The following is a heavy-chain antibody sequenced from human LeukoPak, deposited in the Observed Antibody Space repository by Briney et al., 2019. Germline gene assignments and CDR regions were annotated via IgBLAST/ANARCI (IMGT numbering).Heavy chain of an antibody. CDR3: AGTTVTTLHAFDI. Sequence: SETLSLTCTVSRGSISSYYWSWIRQPPGKGLEWIGYIYYSGSTNYNPSLKSRVTISVDTSKNQFSLKLSSVTAADTAVYYCAGTTVTTLHAFDIWGQGTMVTVSS. CDR1: RGSISSYY. D-gene: IGHD4-17*01. CDR2: IYYSGST. V-gene: IGHV4-59*01. J-gene: IGHJ3*02.